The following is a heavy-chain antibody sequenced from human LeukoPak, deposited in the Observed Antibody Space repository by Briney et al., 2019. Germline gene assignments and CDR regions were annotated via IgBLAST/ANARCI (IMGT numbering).Heavy chain of an antibody. CDR3: ARESGGYCSSTSSYVWFDP. V-gene: IGHV4-59*01. CDR2: IYYSGST. Sequence: PSETLSLTCTVSGGSISSYYWSWIRQPPGKGLEWIGYIYYSGSTNYNPSLKSRVTISVDTSKNQFSLKLSSVTAADTAVYYCARESGGYCSSTSSYVWFDPWGQGTLVTVSS. J-gene: IGHJ5*02. D-gene: IGHD2-2*01. CDR1: GGSISSYY.